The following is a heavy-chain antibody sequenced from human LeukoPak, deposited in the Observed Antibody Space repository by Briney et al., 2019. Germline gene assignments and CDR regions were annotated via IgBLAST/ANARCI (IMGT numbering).Heavy chain of an antibody. CDR1: GFTFSSYG. CDR3: AREALLYYFDY. J-gene: IGHJ4*02. V-gene: IGHV3-33*01. Sequence: GRSLRLSCAASGFTFSSYGMHWVRQAPGKGLEWVAVIWYDGSNKYYADSVKGRFTISGDNSKNTLYLQMNSLRAEDTAVYYCAREALLYYFDYWGQGTLVTVSS. CDR2: IWYDGSNK.